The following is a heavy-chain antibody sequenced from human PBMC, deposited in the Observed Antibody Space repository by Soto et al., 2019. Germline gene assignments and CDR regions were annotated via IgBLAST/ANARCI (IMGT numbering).Heavy chain of an antibody. J-gene: IGHJ6*04. Sequence: SETLSLTCRVSGGSISNDYWGWIRQPPGKGLEWIGSIYYSGYNYYTPSLKSRVTISVDTSKNQFSLKLSSVTAADTAVYYCARHNGPLYVGYYYDMDVWGKETTVTVSA. CDR1: GGSISNDY. CDR3: ARHNGPLYVGYYYDMDV. D-gene: IGHD3-16*01. V-gene: IGHV4-39*01. CDR2: IYYSGYN.